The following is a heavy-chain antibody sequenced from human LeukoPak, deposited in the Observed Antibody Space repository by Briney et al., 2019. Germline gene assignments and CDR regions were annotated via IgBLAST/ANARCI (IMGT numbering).Heavy chain of an antibody. CDR1: GFTFSSYW. V-gene: IGHV3-7*01. J-gene: IGHJ4*02. CDR3: ARNSYCRGASCYLDY. D-gene: IGHD2-15*01. Sequence: GGSLRLSCAASGFTFSSYWMSWVRQAPGKGLEWVANIKQDGSEKYYVDSVKGRFTISRDNAKNSLYLQMNSLRAEDTAVYYCARNSYCRGASCYLDYWGQGTLVTVSS. CDR2: IKQDGSEK.